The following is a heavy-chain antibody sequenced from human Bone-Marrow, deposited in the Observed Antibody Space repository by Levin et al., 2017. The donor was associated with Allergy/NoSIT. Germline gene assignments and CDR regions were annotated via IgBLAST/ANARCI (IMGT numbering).Heavy chain of an antibody. J-gene: IGHJ4*02. CDR2: ISDSGGRT. CDR3: AKENSESYSSY. D-gene: IGHD1-26*01. Sequence: GGSLRLSCAASGFTFSSYAMSWVRQAPGKGLEWVSAISDSGGRTYYTDSVKGRFTISRDNSKNTLYLQMNSLRAEDTAVYYCAKENSESYSSYWGQGTLVTVSS. CDR1: GFTFSSYA. V-gene: IGHV3-23*01.